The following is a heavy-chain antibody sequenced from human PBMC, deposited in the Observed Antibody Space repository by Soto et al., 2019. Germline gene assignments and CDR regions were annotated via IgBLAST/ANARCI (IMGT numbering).Heavy chain of an antibody. D-gene: IGHD3-10*01. J-gene: IGHJ4*02. Sequence: GGSLRLSCAASGFTFSSYAMSWVRQAPGKGLEWVSAISGRGGSTYYADSVKGRFTISRDNSKNTLYLQRIGLRAEDTAVYYCAKDIVMYYYGSGSYFDYWGQGTLVTVSS. CDR3: AKDIVMYYYGSGSYFDY. CDR2: ISGRGGST. CDR1: GFTFSSYA. V-gene: IGHV3-23*01.